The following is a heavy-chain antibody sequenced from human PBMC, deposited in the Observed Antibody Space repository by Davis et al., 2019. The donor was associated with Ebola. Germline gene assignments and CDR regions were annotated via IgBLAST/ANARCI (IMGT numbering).Heavy chain of an antibody. CDR3: TAGTGRTDFDY. Sequence: GESLKISCAASGFSFGDAWMSWVRQAPGKGLEWVARIKSKTDGGTRDFAAPVKGRFAISRDYSKDTVHLQMNSLKTEDTGVYYCTAGTGRTDFDYWGQGTLVTVSS. J-gene: IGHJ4*02. V-gene: IGHV3-15*05. D-gene: IGHD1/OR15-1a*01. CDR1: GFSFGDAW. CDR2: IKSKTDGGTR.